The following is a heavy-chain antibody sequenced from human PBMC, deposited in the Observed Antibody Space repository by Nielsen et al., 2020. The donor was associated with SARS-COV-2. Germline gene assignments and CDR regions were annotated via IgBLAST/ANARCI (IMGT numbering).Heavy chain of an antibody. CDR3: ASDSNSYNYYYYYGMDV. CDR2: IYTDGST. V-gene: IGHV3-66*01. D-gene: IGHD2-2*01. Sequence: GESLKISCGASGFTISSSFMSWVRQAAGKGLDWVSVIYTDGSTSHADSVKGRFTISRDNSKNTLYLQMSSLRAEDTAVYYCASDSNSYNYYYYYGMDVWGQGTTVTVSS. J-gene: IGHJ6*02. CDR1: GFTISSSF.